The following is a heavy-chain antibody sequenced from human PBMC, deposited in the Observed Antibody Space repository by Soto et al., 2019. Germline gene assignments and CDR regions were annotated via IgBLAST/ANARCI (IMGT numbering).Heavy chain of an antibody. CDR1: GYTFTNYG. J-gene: IGHJ4*02. CDR2: ISGYNGNT. D-gene: IGHD3-16*02. CDR3: ARGPVTFGGGIVI. V-gene: IGHV1-8*01. Sequence: ASVKVSCKASGYTFTNYGFSWVRQAPGQGLEWMGWISGYNGNTGYAQKFQGRVTMTRNTSISTAYMELSSLRSEDTAVYYCARGPVTFGGGIVIWGQGTLVTVSS.